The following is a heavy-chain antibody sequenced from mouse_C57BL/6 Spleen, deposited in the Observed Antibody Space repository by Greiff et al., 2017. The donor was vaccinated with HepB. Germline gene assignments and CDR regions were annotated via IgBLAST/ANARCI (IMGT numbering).Heavy chain of an antibody. CDR1: GYTFTSYW. CDR2: IYPGSGST. CDR3: ALYYSNYLYYAMDY. D-gene: IGHD2-5*01. J-gene: IGHJ4*01. Sequence: QVQLKQPGAELVKPGASVKMSCKASGYTFTSYWITWVKQRPGQGLEWIGDIYPGSGSTNYNEKFKSKATLTVDTSSSTAYMQLSSLTSEDSAVYYCALYYSNYLYYAMDYWGQGTSVTVSS. V-gene: IGHV1-55*01.